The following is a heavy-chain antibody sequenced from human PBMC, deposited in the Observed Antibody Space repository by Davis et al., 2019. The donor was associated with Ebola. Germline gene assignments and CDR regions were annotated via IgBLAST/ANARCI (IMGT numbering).Heavy chain of an antibody. V-gene: IGHV3-30*02. CDR3: ARQYCSSTSCHRNDAFDI. D-gene: IGHD2-2*01. J-gene: IGHJ3*02. CDR1: GFTFSSYG. Sequence: GESLKISCAASGFTFSSYGMNWVRQAPGKGLEWVAFIRYDGSNKYYADSVKGRFTISRDNSKNTLYLQMNRLRAEDTAVYYCARQYCSSTSCHRNDAFDIWGQGTMVTVSS. CDR2: IRYDGSNK.